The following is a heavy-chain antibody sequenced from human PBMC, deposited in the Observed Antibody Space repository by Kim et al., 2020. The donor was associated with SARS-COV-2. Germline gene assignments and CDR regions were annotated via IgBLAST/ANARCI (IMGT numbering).Heavy chain of an antibody. CDR3: ARKPERGYSYGYGDDY. CDR2: IIPILGIA. CDR1: GGTFSSYA. J-gene: IGHJ4*02. D-gene: IGHD5-18*01. V-gene: IGHV1-69*04. Sequence: SVKVSCKASGGTFSSYAISWVRQAPGQGLEWMGRIIPILGIANYAQKFQGRVTITADKSTSTAYMELSSLRSEDTAVYYCARKPERGYSYGYGDDYWGQGTLVTVSS.